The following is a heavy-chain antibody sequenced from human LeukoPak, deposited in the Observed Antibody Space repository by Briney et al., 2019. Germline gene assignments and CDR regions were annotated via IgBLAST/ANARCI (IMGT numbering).Heavy chain of an antibody. CDR3: ASRDDSGPY. CDR2: VYHTGRI. Sequence: SATLSLTCAVFGGSITSPYWWTWVRQSPGKGLEWIGEVYHTGRINHNPSLKSRVTMSVDKSNNQFSLKLTSLTAADTAVYYCASRDDSGPYWGQGTLVTVSS. V-gene: IGHV4-4*02. CDR1: GGSITSPYW. D-gene: IGHD4-17*01. J-gene: IGHJ4*02.